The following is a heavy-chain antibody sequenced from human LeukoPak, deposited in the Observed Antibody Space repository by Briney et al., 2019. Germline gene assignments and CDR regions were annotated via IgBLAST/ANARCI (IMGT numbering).Heavy chain of an antibody. CDR1: GFTFSSYA. V-gene: IGHV3-23*01. CDR2: ISAGGGTT. D-gene: IGHD3-22*01. Sequence: GGSLRLSCAASGFTFSSYAMSWVRQAPGKGLEWVSTISAGGGTTYYADSAKGRFTISRDSSKITLYLQMNSLRAEDTAVYYCAKVRASSGYFDYWGQGTLVTVSS. CDR3: AKVRASSGYFDY. J-gene: IGHJ4*02.